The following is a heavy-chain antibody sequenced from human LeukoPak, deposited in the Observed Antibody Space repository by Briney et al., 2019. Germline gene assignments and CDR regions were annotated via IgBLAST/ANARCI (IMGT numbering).Heavy chain of an antibody. Sequence: SETLSLTCTVSGGSISSSSYYWGWIRQPPGKGLEWIGSIYYSGSTYYNPSLKSRVTISVDTSKNQFSLKLSSVTAADTAVYYCASRWDSVSIAAGVGWFDPWGQGTLVTVSS. V-gene: IGHV4-39*07. CDR2: IYYSGST. CDR3: ASRWDSVSIAAGVGWFDP. CDR1: GGSISSSSYY. J-gene: IGHJ5*02. D-gene: IGHD6-13*01.